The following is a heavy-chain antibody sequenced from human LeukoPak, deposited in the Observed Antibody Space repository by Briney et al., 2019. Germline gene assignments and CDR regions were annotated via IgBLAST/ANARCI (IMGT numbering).Heavy chain of an antibody. CDR2: IYYSGST. CDR3: ARGRGHMDV. D-gene: IGHD3-10*01. Sequence: SETLSLTCTVSGASMSNYYWSWIRQPPGKRLEWIGYIYYSGSTNYNPSLKSRVTISVDTSKNQFSLKLSSVTAADTAVYYCARGRGHMDVWGKGTTVTVSS. V-gene: IGHV4-59*08. CDR1: GASMSNYY. J-gene: IGHJ6*03.